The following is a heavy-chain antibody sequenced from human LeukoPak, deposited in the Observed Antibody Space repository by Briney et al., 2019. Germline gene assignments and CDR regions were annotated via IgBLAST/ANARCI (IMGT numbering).Heavy chain of an antibody. J-gene: IGHJ1*01. V-gene: IGHV4-59*08. CDR3: ASSNSVVGYFQH. CDR1: GGSISSYY. Sequence: SETLSLTCTVSGGSISSYYWSWLRQPPGKGLEWVGEMNHSGSTNYHPSLKSRVTISVDTSKNQFSLKLGSVTAADTAVYYCASSNSVVGYFQHWGQGTLVTVSS. CDR2: MNHSGST. D-gene: IGHD2/OR15-2a*01.